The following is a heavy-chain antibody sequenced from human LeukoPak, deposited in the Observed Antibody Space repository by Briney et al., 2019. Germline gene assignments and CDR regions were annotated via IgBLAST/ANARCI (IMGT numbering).Heavy chain of an antibody. V-gene: IGHV4-34*01. CDR2: INHSGST. CDR3: ARHVLDLHNVLLWFGDPGVFDY. CDR1: GGSFSGYY. D-gene: IGHD3-10*01. Sequence: PSETLSLTCAVYGGSFSGYYWSWIRQPPGKGLEWIGEINHSGSTNYNPSLKSRVTISVDTSKNQFSLKLSSVTAADTAVYYCARHVLDLHNVLLWFGDPGVFDYWGQGTLVTVSS. J-gene: IGHJ4*02.